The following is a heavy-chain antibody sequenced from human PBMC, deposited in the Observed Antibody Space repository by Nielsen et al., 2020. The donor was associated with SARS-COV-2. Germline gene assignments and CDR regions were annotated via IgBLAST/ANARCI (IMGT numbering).Heavy chain of an antibody. Sequence: SVKVSCKASGGSFDSYAISWVRQAPGQGLEWMGGLIPVFGAANYAQKFQGRVTITADESTSTAYLRLTNLRSDDTAVYYCARDSRNYGFNWFDSWGQGTLVTVSS. CDR1: GGSFDSYA. V-gene: IGHV1-69*13. D-gene: IGHD1-7*01. CDR2: LIPVFGAA. J-gene: IGHJ5*01. CDR3: ARDSRNYGFNWFDS.